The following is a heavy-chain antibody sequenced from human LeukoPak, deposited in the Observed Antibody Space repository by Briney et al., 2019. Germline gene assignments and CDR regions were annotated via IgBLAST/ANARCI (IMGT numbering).Heavy chain of an antibody. J-gene: IGHJ4*02. CDR3: ATTSGYFYY. CDR1: GYTFTDYY. Sequence: ASVKVSCKASGYTFTDYYVHWVRQAPGQGLEWMGRINPSSGDTNYAQNFQGRVTMTRDTSISTAYMELSRLRSDDTAVYYCATTSGYFYYWGQGTLVSASS. CDR2: INPSSGDT. D-gene: IGHD1-26*01. V-gene: IGHV1-2*06.